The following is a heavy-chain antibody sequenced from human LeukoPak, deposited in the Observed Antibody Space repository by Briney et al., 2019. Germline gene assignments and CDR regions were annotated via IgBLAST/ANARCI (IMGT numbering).Heavy chain of an antibody. Sequence: GGSLRLSCAASGFTFNDYSMNWVRQAPGKGLEWVSAISGSGGSTYYADSVKGWFTISRDNSKNTLYLQMNSLRAEDTAVYYCAKDLSRIVVVPAAMGAFDIWGQGTMVTVSS. CDR3: AKDLSRIVVVPAAMGAFDI. D-gene: IGHD2-2*01. CDR2: ISGSGGST. J-gene: IGHJ3*02. V-gene: IGHV3-23*01. CDR1: GFTFNDYS.